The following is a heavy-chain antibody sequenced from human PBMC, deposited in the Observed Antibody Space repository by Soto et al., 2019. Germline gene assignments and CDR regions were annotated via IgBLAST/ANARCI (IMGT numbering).Heavy chain of an antibody. CDR2: IYYSGSA. Sequence: SETLSLTCTVSGGSISSSDYYWGWIRQPPGKGLEWIGNIYYSGSASYNPSLKSRVTISVDTSKNEVSLKLSSVTAADTAVYYCALDSSSSHGGLYYYAMDVWGQGTTVTVSS. J-gene: IGHJ6*02. D-gene: IGHD6-6*01. V-gene: IGHV4-39*07. CDR3: ALDSSSSHGGLYYYAMDV. CDR1: GGSISSSDYY.